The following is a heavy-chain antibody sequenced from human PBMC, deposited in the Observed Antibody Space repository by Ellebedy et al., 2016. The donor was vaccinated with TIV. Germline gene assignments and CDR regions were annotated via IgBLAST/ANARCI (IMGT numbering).Heavy chain of an antibody. CDR2: ISYDGSSK. CDR1: GFTFSSYA. V-gene: IGHV3-30*18. Sequence: GGSLRLXXAASGFTFSSYAMHWVRQAPGKGLEWVAVISYDGSSKYYEDSVKGRFTISRDNSKNTLYLQMNSLRAEDTAEYYCAKQRGQLRENYYFDYWGQGTLVTVSS. CDR3: AKQRGQLRENYYFDY. D-gene: IGHD1-26*01. J-gene: IGHJ4*02.